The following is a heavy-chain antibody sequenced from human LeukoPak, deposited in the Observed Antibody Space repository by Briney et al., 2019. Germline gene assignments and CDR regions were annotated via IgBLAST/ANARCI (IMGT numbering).Heavy chain of an antibody. D-gene: IGHD6-6*01. CDR2: ISGSGGST. Sequence: GGSLRLSCAASGFTFSSYAMSWVRQAPGKGLEWVSAISGSGGSTYYADSVKGRFTISRDNSKDTLYVRMNSLRAEDTAVYYCAKGQWGDEYSSSSECFDYWGQGTLVTVSS. CDR1: GFTFSSYA. J-gene: IGHJ4*02. CDR3: AKGQWGDEYSSSSECFDY. V-gene: IGHV3-23*01.